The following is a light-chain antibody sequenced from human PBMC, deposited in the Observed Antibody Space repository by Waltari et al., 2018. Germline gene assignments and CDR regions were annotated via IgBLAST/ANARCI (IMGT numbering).Light chain of an antibody. J-gene: IGLJ3*02. CDR1: SSDVGNFNL. CDR3: CSYAGSSSPRL. Sequence: QSALTQPASVSGSPGPSITIPCTGSSSDVGNFNLLSWYQLHPGKAPKLLIFEATKRPSGISYHFSGSKSGNTASLTISGLQAEDEADYFCCSYAGSSSPRLFGGGTKLSVL. CDR2: EAT. V-gene: IGLV2-23*01.